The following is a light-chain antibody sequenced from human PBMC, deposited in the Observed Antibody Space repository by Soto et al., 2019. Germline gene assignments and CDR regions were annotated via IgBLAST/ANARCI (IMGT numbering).Light chain of an antibody. Sequence: EIVLTQSPGTLSLSPGERATLSCRASQSVSSSYLAWCQQKPGQAPRLLIYGASSRATGIPDRFSGSGSGTDFTLTISRLEPEDFAVYYCQQYGSSLEITFGQGTRLEIK. J-gene: IGKJ5*01. CDR3: QQYGSSLEIT. CDR2: GAS. V-gene: IGKV3-20*01. CDR1: QSVSSSY.